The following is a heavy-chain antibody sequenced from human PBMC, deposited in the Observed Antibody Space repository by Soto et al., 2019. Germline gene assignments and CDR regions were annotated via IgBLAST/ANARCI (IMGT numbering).Heavy chain of an antibody. CDR2: MYHSGST. CDR3: ASQYYYDSSGSQTFDY. CDR1: GGSISSGGYS. V-gene: IGHV4-30-2*02. D-gene: IGHD3-22*01. J-gene: IGHJ4*02. Sequence: SETLSLTCAVFGGSISSGGYSWSWIRQPPGKGLEWIGYMYHSGSTYYNPSLKSRVTISVDTSKNQFSLKLSSVTAADTAVYYCASQYYYDSSGSQTFDYWGQGTQVTVSS.